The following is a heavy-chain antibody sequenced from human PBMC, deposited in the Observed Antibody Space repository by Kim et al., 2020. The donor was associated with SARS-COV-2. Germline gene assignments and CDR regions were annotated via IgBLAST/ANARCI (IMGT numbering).Heavy chain of an antibody. D-gene: IGHD1-26*01. CDR1: GGSFSGYY. CDR3: ARWDSGSYQRAPFDY. J-gene: IGHJ4*02. V-gene: IGHV4-34*01. Sequence: SETLSLTCAVYGGSFSGYYWSWIRQPPGKGLEWIGEINHSGSTNYNPSLKSRVTISVDTSKNQFSLKLSSVTAADTAVYYCARWDSGSYQRAPFDYWGQGTLVTVSS. CDR2: INHSGST.